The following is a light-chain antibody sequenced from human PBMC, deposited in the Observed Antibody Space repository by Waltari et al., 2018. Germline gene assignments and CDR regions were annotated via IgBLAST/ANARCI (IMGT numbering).Light chain of an antibody. CDR1: QSVRSN. J-gene: IGKJ1*01. CDR2: GAS. CDR3: QQYNDWPRT. V-gene: IGKV3-15*01. Sequence: ETVMTQSPATLSVSPGERVTLSGKASQSVRSNLAWYQQKPGQAPRLLIYGASTRATDIPARFSGSGSGTEFTLTISSLQSEDFAVYHCQQYNDWPRTFGQGTKVEIK.